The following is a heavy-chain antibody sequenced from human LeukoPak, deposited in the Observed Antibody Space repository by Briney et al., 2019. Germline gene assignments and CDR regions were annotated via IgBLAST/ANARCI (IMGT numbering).Heavy chain of an antibody. J-gene: IGHJ6*02. CDR3: AREQMVPAAAYYYYGMDV. CDR1: GFSFSSYA. Sequence: PGGSLRLSCAASGFSFSSYAMNWVRQAPGKGLEWVSTVSGSGASTYFADSVEGRFTISRDNSKNTLHLHMNSLRAEDTAVYYCAREQMVPAAAYYYYGMDVWGQGTTVTVSS. V-gene: IGHV3-23*01. CDR2: VSGSGAST. D-gene: IGHD2-2*01.